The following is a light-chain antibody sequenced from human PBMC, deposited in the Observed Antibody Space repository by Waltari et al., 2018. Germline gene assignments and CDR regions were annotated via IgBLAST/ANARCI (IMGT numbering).Light chain of an antibody. CDR2: KAS. CDR1: QRITSW. V-gene: IGKV1-5*03. CDR3: QQYNSYPWT. Sequence: DIQMTQSPSTLSASVGDRVTITCRASQRITSWLAWYQQIPGKPPKLLIYKASTLESGVPSRVSGSGSGTEFTLTISILQPDDFATYHCQQYNSYPWTFGHGTKVELK. J-gene: IGKJ1*01.